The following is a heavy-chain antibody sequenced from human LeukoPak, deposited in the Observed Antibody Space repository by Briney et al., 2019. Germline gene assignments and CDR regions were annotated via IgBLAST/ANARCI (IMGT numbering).Heavy chain of an antibody. V-gene: IGHV4-38-2*02. CDR2: IYHSGST. CDR1: GYSISSGYY. J-gene: IGHJ4*02. D-gene: IGHD3-16*02. Sequence: SETLSLTCTVSGYSISSGYYWGWIRQPPGKGLEWIGSIYHSGSTYYNPSLKSRVTISVDTSKNQFSLKLSSVTAADTAVYYCARGAVAYDYVWGSYRQVGYFDYWGQGTLVTVSS. CDR3: ARGAVAYDYVWGSYRQVGYFDY.